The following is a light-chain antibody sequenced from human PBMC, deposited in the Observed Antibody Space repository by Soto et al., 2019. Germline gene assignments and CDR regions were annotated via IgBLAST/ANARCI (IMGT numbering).Light chain of an antibody. Sequence: EIVMTQSPATVSLSRMERGTRCFRASQSVSSDLAWYQQKSGQAPRLLIYGASTRATGIPVRFSGSGSGAEFTLTISSLQSEDFAVYYCQQYGSSPSFGQGTKVDI. CDR1: QSVSSD. CDR3: QQYGSSPS. V-gene: IGKV3-15*01. J-gene: IGKJ1*01. CDR2: GAS.